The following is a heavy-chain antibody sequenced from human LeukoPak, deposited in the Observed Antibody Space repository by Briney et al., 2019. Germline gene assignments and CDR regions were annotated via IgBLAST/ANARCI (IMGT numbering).Heavy chain of an antibody. CDR1: AYTFTFGY. D-gene: IGHD3-22*01. CDR3: ARGGDDSGLYFAY. CDR2: INPQSGAT. J-gene: IGHJ4*02. V-gene: IGHV1-2*02. Sequence: ASVKVSFKASAYTFTFGYIDWVRQAPGQGLELMAGINPQSGATNYAQKFQGRVTLTRDMSINTAYMEVTSLRFDDTAVYYCARGGDDSGLYFAYWGQGTLVTVSS.